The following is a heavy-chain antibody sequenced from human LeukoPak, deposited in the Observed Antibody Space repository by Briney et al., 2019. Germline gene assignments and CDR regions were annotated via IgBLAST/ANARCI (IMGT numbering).Heavy chain of an antibody. J-gene: IGHJ4*02. CDR3: ARVRYHGSGSYYRFDY. CDR1: GGSFSGYY. Sequence: SETLSLTCAVYGGSFSGYYWSWIRQPPGKGLEWIGEINHSGSTNYNPSLKSRVTISVDTSKNQFSLKLSSVTAGDTAVYYCARVRYHGSGSYYRFDYWGQGTLVTVSS. D-gene: IGHD3-10*01. V-gene: IGHV4-34*01. CDR2: INHSGST.